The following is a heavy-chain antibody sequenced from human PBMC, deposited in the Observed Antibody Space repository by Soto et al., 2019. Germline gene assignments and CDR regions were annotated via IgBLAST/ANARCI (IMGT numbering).Heavy chain of an antibody. CDR2: IGTAGDT. V-gene: IGHV3-13*01. D-gene: IGHD3-10*01. CDR1: GFTFSSYD. CDR3: AKGGPPMVRGVSDFDY. Sequence: GALRLSCAASGFTFSSYDMHWVRQATGKGLEWVSAIGTAGDTYYADSVKGRFTISRDNSKNTLYLQMNSLRAEDTAVYYCAKGGPPMVRGVSDFDYWGQGTLVTVSS. J-gene: IGHJ4*02.